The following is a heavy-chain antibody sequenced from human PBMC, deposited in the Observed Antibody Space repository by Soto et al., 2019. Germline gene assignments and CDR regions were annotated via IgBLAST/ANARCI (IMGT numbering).Heavy chain of an antibody. D-gene: IGHD6-13*01. CDR1: GGSISSGGYY. V-gene: IGHV4-31*03. CDR2: IYYSGST. J-gene: IGHJ5*02. Sequence: QVQLQESGPGLVKPSQTLSLTCTVSGGSISSGGYYWSWIRQHPGKGLEWIGYIYYSGSTYYNPSLKSRVTISVDTSKNQCSLKRSSVTAADTAVYYCARDVARYSSSWYLPWGQGTLGTVSS. CDR3: ARDVARYSSSWYLP.